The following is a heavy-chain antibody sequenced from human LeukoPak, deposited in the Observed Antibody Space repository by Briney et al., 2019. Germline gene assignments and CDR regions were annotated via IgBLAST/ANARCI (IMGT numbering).Heavy chain of an antibody. J-gene: IGHJ4*02. V-gene: IGHV1-46*01. Sequence: ASVRVSCKASGYTFTSYYMHWVRQAPGQGLEWMGMIYPRDGSTSYAQKFQGRVTVTRDTSTSTVHMELSGLRSEDTAVYYCARDQEGFDYWGQGTLVTVSS. CDR2: IYPRDGST. CDR1: GYTFTSYY. CDR3: ARDQEGFDY.